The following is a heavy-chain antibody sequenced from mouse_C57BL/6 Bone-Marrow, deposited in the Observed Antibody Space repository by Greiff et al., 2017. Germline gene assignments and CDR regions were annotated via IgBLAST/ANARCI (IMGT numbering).Heavy chain of an antibody. D-gene: IGHD1-1*01. CDR3: ARRPGSSYGYFDV. CDR2: INPNNGGT. Sequence: VQLQQSGPELVKPGASVKISCKASGYTFTDYYMNWVKQSHGKSLEWIGDINPNNGGTSYNQKFKGKATLTVDKSSSTAYMELRSLTSEYSAVYYCARRPGSSYGYFDVWRTGTTVTVSS. J-gene: IGHJ1*03. V-gene: IGHV1-26*01. CDR1: GYTFTDYY.